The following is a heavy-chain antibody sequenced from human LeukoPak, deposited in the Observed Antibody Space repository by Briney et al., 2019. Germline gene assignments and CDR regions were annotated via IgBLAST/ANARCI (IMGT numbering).Heavy chain of an antibody. V-gene: IGHV4-61*09. CDR2: IYTSGST. CDR3: VRAVDCSGGSCYLSFAFDI. CDR1: GGSISSGSYY. Sequence: SKTLSLTCTVSGGSISSGSYYWSWIRQPAGKGLEWIGHIYTSGSTNYNPSLKSRVTISVDTSKNQFSLKLSSVTAADTAVYYCVRAVDCSGGSCYLSFAFDIWGQGTMVTVSS. J-gene: IGHJ3*02. D-gene: IGHD2-15*01.